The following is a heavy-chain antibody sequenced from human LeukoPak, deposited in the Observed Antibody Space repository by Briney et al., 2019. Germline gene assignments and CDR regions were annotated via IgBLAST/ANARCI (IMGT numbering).Heavy chain of an antibody. CDR1: GYSISSGGYY. CDR3: ARDWQYSSSWRSYWYFDL. V-gene: IGHV4-31*03. CDR2: IYYSGST. J-gene: IGHJ2*01. D-gene: IGHD6-13*01. Sequence: SETLSLTCTVSGYSISSGGYYWSWIRQHPGKGLEWIGYIYYSGSTYYNPSLKSRVTISVDTSKNQFSLKLSSVTAADTAVYYCARDWQYSSSWRSYWYFDLWGRGTLVTVSS.